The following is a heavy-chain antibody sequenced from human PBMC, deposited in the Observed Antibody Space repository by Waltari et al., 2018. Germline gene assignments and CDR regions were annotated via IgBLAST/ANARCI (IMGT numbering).Heavy chain of an antibody. J-gene: IGHJ4*02. V-gene: IGHV3-23*04. CDR1: GFTFSSYW. CDR3: AKDQWGYDFSGADY. Sequence: EVQLVESGGGLVQPGGSLRLSCAASGFTFSSYWMHWVHQAPGKGLEWVSAISGSGGSTYYADSVKGRFTNSRDNSKNTLYLQMNSLRAEDTAVYYCAKDQWGYDFSGADYWGQGTLVTVSS. D-gene: IGHD3-3*01. CDR2: ISGSGGST.